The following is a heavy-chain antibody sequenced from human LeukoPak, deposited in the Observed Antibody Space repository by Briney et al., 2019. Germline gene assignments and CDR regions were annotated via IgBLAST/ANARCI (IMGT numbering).Heavy chain of an antibody. Sequence: GGSLRLSCTASGFTFGDYAMSWVHQAPGKGLEWIGFIRSKAYGGTTEYAASVKGRFTISRDDSKSIAYLQMNSLKTEDTAVYYCTRAPYYDFWSGYSYMDVWGKGTTVTVSS. D-gene: IGHD3-3*01. J-gene: IGHJ6*03. CDR2: IRSKAYGGTT. CDR3: TRAPYYDFWSGYSYMDV. CDR1: GFTFGDYA. V-gene: IGHV3-49*04.